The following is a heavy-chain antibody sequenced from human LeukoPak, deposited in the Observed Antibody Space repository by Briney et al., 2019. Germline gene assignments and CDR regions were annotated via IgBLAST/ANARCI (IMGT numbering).Heavy chain of an antibody. CDR2: IYHSGST. V-gene: IGHV4-30-2*01. Sequence: SETLSLTCTVSGGSISSGGYYWSWIRQPPGKGLEWIGYIYHSGSTYYNPSLESRVTISVDRSKNQFSLKLSSVTAADTAVYYCARDQPLVGYCSSTSCTPQYYYYMDVWGKGTTVTVSS. D-gene: IGHD2-2*01. CDR1: GGSISSGGYY. CDR3: ARDQPLVGYCSSTSCTPQYYYYMDV. J-gene: IGHJ6*03.